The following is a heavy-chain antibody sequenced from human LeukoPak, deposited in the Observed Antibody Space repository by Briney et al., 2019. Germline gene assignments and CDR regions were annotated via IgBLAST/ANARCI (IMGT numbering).Heavy chain of an antibody. J-gene: IGHJ3*02. CDR2: ISAYNGNT. CDR3: ARGSSLTGHRQTSNAFDI. Sequence: GESLKISCKGSGYTFTSYGISWVRQAPGQGLEWMGWISAYNGNTNYAQKLQGRVTMTTDTSTSTAYMELSSLRSEDTAVYYCARGSSLTGHRQTSNAFDIWGQGTMVTVSS. CDR1: GYTFTSYG. V-gene: IGHV1-18*01. D-gene: IGHD3-9*01.